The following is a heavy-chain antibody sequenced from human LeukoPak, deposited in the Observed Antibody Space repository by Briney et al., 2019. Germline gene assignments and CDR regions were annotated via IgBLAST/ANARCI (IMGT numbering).Heavy chain of an antibody. D-gene: IGHD2-2*01. CDR1: GGSISSGGYY. V-gene: IGHV4-31*03. CDR2: INHSGST. J-gene: IGHJ5*02. CDR3: AREAGDIVVVPAAIDRRNWFDP. Sequence: PSETLSLTCTVSGGSISSGGYYWSWIRQHPGKGLEWIGEINHSGSTNYNPSLKSRVTISVDTSKNQFSLKLSSVTAADTAVYYCAREAGDIVVVPAAIDRRNWFDPWGQGTLVTVSS.